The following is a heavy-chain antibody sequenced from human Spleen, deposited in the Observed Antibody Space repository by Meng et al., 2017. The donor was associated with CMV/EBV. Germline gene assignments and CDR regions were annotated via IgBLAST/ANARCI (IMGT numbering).Heavy chain of an antibody. V-gene: IGHV3-48*03. Sequence: GGSLRLSCAASGFTFSTFEMNWVRQGPGKGLEWVSYISSSASSIYYADSVKGRFTISRDNSKNTLYLQMNSLRAEDTAIYYCAKEDGGLYGVLDSWGQGTLVTVSS. J-gene: IGHJ4*02. CDR1: GFTFSTFE. CDR3: AKEDGGLYGVLDS. CDR2: ISSSASSI. D-gene: IGHD4-17*01.